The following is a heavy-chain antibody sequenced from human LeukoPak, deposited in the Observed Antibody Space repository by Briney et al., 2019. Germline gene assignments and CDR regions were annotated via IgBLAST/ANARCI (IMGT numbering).Heavy chain of an antibody. V-gene: IGHV1-24*01. D-gene: IGHD6-13*01. CDR2: FDPGLGKT. J-gene: IGHJ4*02. CDR3: ATGAYGQQLETFDH. CDR1: GYTRTDLS. Sequence: ASVKVSCKLSGYTRTDLSIHWVRQAPGKGREWMGGFDPGLGKTNYAQKFQGRLTMTEDTSTDTAYMELGSLRSEDTAVYYCATGAYGQQLETFDHWGQGTLVTVSS.